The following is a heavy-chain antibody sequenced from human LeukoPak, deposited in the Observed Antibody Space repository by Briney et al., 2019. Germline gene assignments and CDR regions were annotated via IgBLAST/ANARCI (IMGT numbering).Heavy chain of an antibody. CDR3: AREAQFRYRNYGDNYFDY. J-gene: IGHJ4*02. CDR2: ISSSSTTI. D-gene: IGHD4-11*01. V-gene: IGHV3-48*01. Sequence: GGSLRLSCAASGFTFSSYSMNWVRQAPGKGLEWVSYISSSSTTIYYADSVKGRFTISRDNAKSSLYLQMNSLRAEDTAVYYCAREAQFRYRNYGDNYFDYWGQGTLVTVSS. CDR1: GFTFSSYS.